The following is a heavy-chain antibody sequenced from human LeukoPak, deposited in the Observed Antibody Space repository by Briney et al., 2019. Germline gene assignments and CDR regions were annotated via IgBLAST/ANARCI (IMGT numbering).Heavy chain of an antibody. CDR3: ASNLRYCSGGSCYSNDF. J-gene: IGHJ4*02. CDR1: GGSISSSSYY. CDR2: LYYSGST. D-gene: IGHD2-15*01. V-gene: IGHV4-39*01. Sequence: SETLSLTCTVSGGSISSSSYYWGWIRQPPGKGLEGIGSLYYSGSTYYNPSLKSRVTISVDTSNNQFSLRLSSVTAADTAVYYCASNLRYCSGGSCYSNDFWGQGTLVTVSS.